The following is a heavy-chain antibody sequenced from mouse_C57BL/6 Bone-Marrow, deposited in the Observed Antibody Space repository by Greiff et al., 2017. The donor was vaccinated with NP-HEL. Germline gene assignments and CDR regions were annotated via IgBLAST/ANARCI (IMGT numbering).Heavy chain of an antibody. V-gene: IGHV1-64*01. CDR2: IHPNSGRT. J-gene: IGHJ4*01. CDR1: GYTFTSYW. CDR3: AMSFTTVVAPDYYAMDY. D-gene: IGHD1-1*01. Sequence: QVQLQQPGAELVKPGASVKLSCKASGYTFTSYWMHWVKQRPGQGLEWIGMIHPNSGRTNNNEKFKSKATLTVDKSSSTAYMQLSSLTSEDSAVYYCAMSFTTVVAPDYYAMDYWGQGTSVTVSS.